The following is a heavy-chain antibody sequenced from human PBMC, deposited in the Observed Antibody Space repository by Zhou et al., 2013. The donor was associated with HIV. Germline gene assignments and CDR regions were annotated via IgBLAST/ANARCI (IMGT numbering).Heavy chain of an antibody. CDR3: ARAYCSSASCYPKDAFDI. D-gene: IGHD2-2*01. J-gene: IGHJ3*02. Sequence: QVQLVQSGAEVRKPGASVKVSCKASGYTFISYDINWVRQATGQGLEWMGWMNPNSGNTGYAQKFPGRVTMTRNTSISTAYMELSSLRSEDTAVYYCARAYCSSASCYPKDAFDIVGPRDKWSTVSS. V-gene: IGHV1-8*01. CDR1: GYTFISYD. CDR2: MNPNSGNT.